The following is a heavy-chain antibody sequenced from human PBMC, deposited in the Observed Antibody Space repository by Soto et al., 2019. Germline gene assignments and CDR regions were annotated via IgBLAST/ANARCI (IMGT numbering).Heavy chain of an antibody. CDR1: GDSITGDNW. CDR3: ATQGFYRMGV. CDR2: IHHSGAT. V-gene: IGHV4-4*02. Sequence: QVQLQESGPGLVQPSGTLSLTCAVSGDSITGDNWWSWVRQPPGKGLEWIGAIHHSGATHYNPSLKSRVTISVDKSKNQFSLKLNSVTAADTGMFYCATQGFYRMGVWGRATTVTVS. J-gene: IGHJ6*02.